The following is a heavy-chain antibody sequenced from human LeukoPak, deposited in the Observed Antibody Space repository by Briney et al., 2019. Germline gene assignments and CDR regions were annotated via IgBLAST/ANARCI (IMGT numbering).Heavy chain of an antibody. V-gene: IGHV3-48*01. Sequence: GGSLRLTCEASGFTFTTYSMTWVRQAPGKGLEWVSIISSGSSAIFSADSVKGRFTISRDNSKNTLYLQMNSLRAEDTAVYYCARDRGDNWNYFWFDPWGQGTLVTVSS. J-gene: IGHJ5*02. CDR1: GFTFTTYS. D-gene: IGHD1-7*01. CDR2: ISSGSSAI. CDR3: ARDRGDNWNYFWFDP.